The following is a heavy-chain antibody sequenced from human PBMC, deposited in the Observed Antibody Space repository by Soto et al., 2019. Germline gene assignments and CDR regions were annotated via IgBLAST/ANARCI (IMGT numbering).Heavy chain of an antibody. Sequence: QVQLQQWGAGLLKPPETLSLTCAVYGGSFSGYYWSWIRQPPGKGLEWIGEINHSGSTNYNPSLKSRVTISVDTSKNQFSLKLSSVTAADTAVYYCARRSSSWYGYYYGMDVWGQGTTVTVSS. J-gene: IGHJ6*02. CDR3: ARRSSSWYGYYYGMDV. D-gene: IGHD6-13*01. CDR2: INHSGST. CDR1: GGSFSGYY. V-gene: IGHV4-34*01.